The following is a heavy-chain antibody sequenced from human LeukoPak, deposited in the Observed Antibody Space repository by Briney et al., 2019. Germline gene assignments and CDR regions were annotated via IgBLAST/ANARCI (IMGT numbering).Heavy chain of an antibody. V-gene: IGHV3-21*01. CDR2: ISSSSSYI. CDR3: ARDGEGTYYYDSSGYFLDY. J-gene: IGHJ4*02. Sequence: GGSLRLSCAASGFTFSSYSMNWVRQAPGKGLEWVSSISSSSSYIYYADSVKGRFTISRDNAKNSLYPQMNSLRAEDTAVYYCARDGEGTYYYDSSGYFLDYWGQGTLVTVSS. CDR1: GFTFSSYS. D-gene: IGHD3-22*01.